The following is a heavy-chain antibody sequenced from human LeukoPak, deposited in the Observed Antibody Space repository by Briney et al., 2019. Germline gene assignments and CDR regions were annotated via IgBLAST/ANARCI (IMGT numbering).Heavy chain of an antibody. CDR1: GYSISSGYY. D-gene: IGHD1-14*01. CDR2: IYHSGST. CDR3: ARQTEPDYKTSGWYFDL. V-gene: IGHV4-38-2*02. J-gene: IGHJ2*01. Sequence: SETLSLTCTVSGYSISSGYYWGRIRQPPGKGLEWIGSIYHSGSTYYNPSLKSRVTISIDTSKNQFSLKLTSATAADTAVYYCARQTEPDYKTSGWYFDLWGRGTLVTVSS.